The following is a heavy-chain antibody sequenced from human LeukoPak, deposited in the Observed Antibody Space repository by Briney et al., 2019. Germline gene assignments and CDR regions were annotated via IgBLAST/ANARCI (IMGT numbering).Heavy chain of an antibody. V-gene: IGHV4-61*02. D-gene: IGHD1-14*01. CDR3: ARGTPDFDY. CDR1: GGSISSGSYY. J-gene: IGHJ4*02. Sequence: PSETLSLTCTVSGGSISSGSYYWSWIRQPAGKGLEWIGRIYTSGSTNYNPSLKSRVTISVDTSKNQFSLKLSSVTAADTAVYYCARGTPDFDYWGQGTLVTVSS. CDR2: IYTSGST.